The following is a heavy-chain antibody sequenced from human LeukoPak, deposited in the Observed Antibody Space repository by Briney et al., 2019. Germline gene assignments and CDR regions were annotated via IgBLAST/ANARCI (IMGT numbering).Heavy chain of an antibody. D-gene: IGHD6-13*01. Sequence: GASVKVSCKASGGTFSNHAISWGRQAPGQGLEWMGVIIPISGTANYAQKFQGRVTITADASTSTVYMELSSLTSDDTAVYYCARWAGDSSAWYPALFDYWGQGTLVTVSS. CDR2: IIPISGTA. CDR3: ARWAGDSSAWYPALFDY. J-gene: IGHJ4*02. V-gene: IGHV1-69*01. CDR1: GGTFSNHA.